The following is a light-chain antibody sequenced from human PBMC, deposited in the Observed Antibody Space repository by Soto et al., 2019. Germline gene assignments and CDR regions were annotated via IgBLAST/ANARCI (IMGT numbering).Light chain of an antibody. V-gene: IGKV2-28*01. CDR1: HSLLHSNGYNY. J-gene: IGKJ1*01. CDR2: LGS. Sequence: DIVMTQSPLSLPFTPGEPASISCRSSHSLLHSNGYNYLDWYLQKPGQSPQLLIYLGSNRASGVPDRFSGSGSGTDFTLKISRVEAEDVGVYYCMQPLQSWTFGQGTKVDIK. CDR3: MQPLQSWT.